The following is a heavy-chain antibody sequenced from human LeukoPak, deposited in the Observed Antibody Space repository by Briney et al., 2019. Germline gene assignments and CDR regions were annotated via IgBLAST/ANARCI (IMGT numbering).Heavy chain of an antibody. CDR1: GFTFSSYA. CDR2: IVFHGSDQ. J-gene: IGHJ4*02. D-gene: IGHD6-13*01. V-gene: IGHV3-30*04. CDR3: VRDMGGSSWSGTLDY. Sequence: PGGSLRLSCAASGFTFSSYAMHWFRQAPGKGLEWVALIVFHGSDQHYADSLEGRFTISRDNSKSTLYLQMNSLRVEDTAVYYCVRDMGGSSWSGTLDYWGQGTTVTVSS.